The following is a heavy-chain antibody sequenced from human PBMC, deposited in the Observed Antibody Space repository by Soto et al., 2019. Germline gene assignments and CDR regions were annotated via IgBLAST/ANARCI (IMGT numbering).Heavy chain of an antibody. CDR1: GFTFGSRA. CDR2: ITDTGGDS. Sequence: EVQLLVSGGDLVQPGGSLRLSCVASGFTFGSRAMSWVRQAPGEGLEWVSTITDTGGDSKSADSVRGRFAISRDNSRNTLYLQMNSLRDEDTAVYYCARDITMVRGVIISYFDYWGQGTLVTVSS. CDR3: ARDITMVRGVIISYFDY. J-gene: IGHJ4*02. D-gene: IGHD3-10*01. V-gene: IGHV3-23*01.